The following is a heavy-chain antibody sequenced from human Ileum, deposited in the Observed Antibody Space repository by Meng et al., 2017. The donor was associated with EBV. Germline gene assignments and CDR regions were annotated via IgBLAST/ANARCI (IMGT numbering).Heavy chain of an antibody. Sequence: LVGRGGALGKPWESLSLPCVAYGLGFSASKLICIRPLPGKGLEWISSMSGRGTTNVYEYSVKGRFTIPRDNVKNSLFLQMCSLRFEDTGVYYCARRRYHGSARGDYWGQGTLVTVSS. CDR1: GLGFSASK. V-gene: IGHV3-11*01. CDR3: ARRRYHGSARGDY. CDR2: MSGRGTTN. J-gene: IGHJ4*02. D-gene: IGHD3-9*01.